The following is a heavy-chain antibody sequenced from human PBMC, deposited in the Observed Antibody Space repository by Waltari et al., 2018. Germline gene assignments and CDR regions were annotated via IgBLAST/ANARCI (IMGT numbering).Heavy chain of an antibody. CDR3: ARGVAAALT. Sequence: QVQLQESGPGLVKPSETLSLPCAVSGYSISCGYYWGWIRQPPGKGLEWIGSIYHSGSTYYNPSLKSRVTISVDTSKNQFSLKLSSVTAADTAVYYCARGVAAALTWGQGTLVTVSS. J-gene: IGHJ5*02. V-gene: IGHV4-38-2*01. CDR1: GYSISCGYY. D-gene: IGHD6-13*01. CDR2: IYHSGST.